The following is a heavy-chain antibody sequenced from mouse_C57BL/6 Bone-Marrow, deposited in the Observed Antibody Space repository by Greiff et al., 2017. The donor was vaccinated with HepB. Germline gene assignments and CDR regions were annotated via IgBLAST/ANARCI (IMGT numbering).Heavy chain of an antibody. D-gene: IGHD1-1*01. CDR3: ARSLLRYYAMDY. Sequence: QVQLQQPGAELVKPGASVKMSCKASGYTFTSYWITWVKQRPGQGLEWIGDIYPGSGGTNYNEKFKSKATLTVDTSSSTAYMQLSSLTSEDSAVYYCARSLLRYYAMDYWGQGTSVTVSS. CDR1: GYTFTSYW. CDR2: IYPGSGGT. J-gene: IGHJ4*01. V-gene: IGHV1-55*01.